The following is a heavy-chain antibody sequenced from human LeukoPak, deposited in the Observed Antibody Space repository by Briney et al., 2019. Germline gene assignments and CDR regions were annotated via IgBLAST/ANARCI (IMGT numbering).Heavy chain of an antibody. CDR1: GDSVSSSY. CDR2: IYNSGRT. J-gene: IGHJ4*02. Sequence: SETLSLTCTVSGDSVSSSYWSWIRQPAGKGLEWIGRIYNSGRTNYNPSLKSRLTMSVDTSKNQFSLKMTSVTAADTAVYYCARENWGSLGYWGQGTLVIVSS. CDR3: ARENWGSLGY. V-gene: IGHV4-4*07. D-gene: IGHD7-27*01.